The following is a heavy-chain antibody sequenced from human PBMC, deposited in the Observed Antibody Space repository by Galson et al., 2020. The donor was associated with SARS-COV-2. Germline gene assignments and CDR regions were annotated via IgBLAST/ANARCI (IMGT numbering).Heavy chain of an antibody. V-gene: IGHV3-23*01. J-gene: IGHJ4*02. D-gene: IGHD6-19*01. CDR3: ASTSADSSGERYFDY. CDR2: ISGSGDVT. Sequence: GESLKISCAASGFTFSSDAMRWVRQVPGKGLEWVSAISGSGDVTKYSDSVKGRFTISRDNSKSTLYLHLNSLRAEDTALYYCASTSADSSGERYFDYWGQGTLVIVSS. CDR1: GFTFSSDA.